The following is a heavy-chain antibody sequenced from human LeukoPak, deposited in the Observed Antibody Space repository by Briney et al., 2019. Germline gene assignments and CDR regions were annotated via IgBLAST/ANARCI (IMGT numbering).Heavy chain of an antibody. CDR2: IYYSGST. V-gene: IGHV4-61*01. D-gene: IGHD6-13*01. CDR1: DYSISSGYY. CDR3: ARSIAAANHYYYYMDV. J-gene: IGHJ6*03. Sequence: SETLSLTCTVSDYSISSGYYWGWIRQPPGKGLEWIGYIYYSGSTNYNPSLKSRVTISVDTSKNQFSLKLSSVTAADTAVYYCARSIAAANHYYYYMDVWGKGTTVTVSS.